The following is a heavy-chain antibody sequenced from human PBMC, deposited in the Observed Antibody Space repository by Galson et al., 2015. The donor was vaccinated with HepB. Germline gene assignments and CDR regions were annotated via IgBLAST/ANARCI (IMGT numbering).Heavy chain of an antibody. J-gene: IGHJ4*02. D-gene: IGHD3-22*01. CDR1: GYTFTSYD. Sequence: CKASGYTFTSYDINWVRQATGQGLEWMGWMNPNSGNTGYAQKFQGRVTMTRNTSISTAYMELSSLRSEDTAVYYCARGSATYYYDSSGYQGDYWGQGTLVTVSS. V-gene: IGHV1-8*01. CDR3: ARGSATYYYDSSGYQGDY. CDR2: MNPNSGNT.